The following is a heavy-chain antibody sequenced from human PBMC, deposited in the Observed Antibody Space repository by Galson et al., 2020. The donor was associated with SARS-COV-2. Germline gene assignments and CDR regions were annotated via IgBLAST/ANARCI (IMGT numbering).Heavy chain of an antibody. D-gene: IGHD1-26*01. Sequence: ASVKVSCKVSGYTLTELSMHWVRQAPGKGLEWMGGFDPEDGETIYAQKFQGRVTMTEDTSTDTAYMELSSLRSEDTAVYYCSTSGVVGAPSWLHPWGQGNLVTVSS. CDR1: GYTLTELS. CDR3: STSGVVGAPSWLHP. V-gene: IGHV1-24*01. CDR2: FDPEDGET. J-gene: IGHJ5*02.